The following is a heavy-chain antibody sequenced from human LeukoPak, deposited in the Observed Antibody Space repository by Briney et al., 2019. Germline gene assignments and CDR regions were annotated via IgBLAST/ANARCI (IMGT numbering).Heavy chain of an antibody. Sequence: GGSLRLSCAASGFTFDDYAMHWVRQAPGKGLEWVSLISGDGGSTYYAASVKGRFTISRDNSKNSLYLQMNSLRTEDTALYYCAKDLIFGVVIIPVRNWFDPWGQGTLVTVSS. V-gene: IGHV3-43*02. J-gene: IGHJ5*02. CDR2: ISGDGGST. CDR1: GFTFDDYA. CDR3: AKDLIFGVVIIPVRNWFDP. D-gene: IGHD3-3*01.